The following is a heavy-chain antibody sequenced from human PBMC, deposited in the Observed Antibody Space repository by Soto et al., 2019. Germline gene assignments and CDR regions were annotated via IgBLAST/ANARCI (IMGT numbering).Heavy chain of an antibody. Sequence: GGSLRISCAASGFTFSSYAMNWVRQAPGKGLEWISVISNSGHSAYYADSVKGRLTISRDNSKNTLYLQIKSLRAEDTAAYYCAKGGPTFLNWFGPWGQGTLVTVSS. CDR2: ISNSGHSA. CDR3: AKGGPTFLNWFGP. J-gene: IGHJ5*02. D-gene: IGHD5-12*01. V-gene: IGHV3-23*01. CDR1: GFTFSSYA.